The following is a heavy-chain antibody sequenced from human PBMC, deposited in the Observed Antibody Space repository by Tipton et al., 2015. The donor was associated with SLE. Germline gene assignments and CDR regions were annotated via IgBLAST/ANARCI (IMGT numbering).Heavy chain of an antibody. J-gene: IGHJ4*02. CDR2: ISGSGGST. CDR3: AKASAAIRIAAAAGADY. Sequence: SLRLSCAASGFTFSSYAMSWVRQAPGKGLEWVSAISGSGGSTYYADSVKGRFTISRDNSKNTLYLQMNSLRAEDTAVYYCAKASAAIRIAAAAGADYWGQGTLVTVSS. CDR1: GFTFSSYA. V-gene: IGHV3-23*01. D-gene: IGHD6-13*01.